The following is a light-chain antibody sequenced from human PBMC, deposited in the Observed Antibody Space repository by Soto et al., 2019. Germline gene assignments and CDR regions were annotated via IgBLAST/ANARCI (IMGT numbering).Light chain of an antibody. CDR3: QQYYSYSGT. Sequence: DIRMTQSPSTLSASVGDRVTITCRASQSISSWFAWYQQKPGKAPKLLIYKASSLESGVPSRFSGSGSGTEITLTISSLQPDDFATYYCQQYYSYSGTFGQGTKVEIK. CDR1: QSISSW. J-gene: IGKJ1*01. CDR2: KAS. V-gene: IGKV1-5*03.